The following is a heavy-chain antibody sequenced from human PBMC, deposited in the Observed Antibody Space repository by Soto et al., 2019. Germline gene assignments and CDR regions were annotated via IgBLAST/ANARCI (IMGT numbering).Heavy chain of an antibody. CDR3: TTDNILCGTYGWNCQ. Sequence: PGGSLRLSCAASGLAFSHAWMNGVRQAPGKGLEWVGRIKKTTDSGIPDYSAPGKGRITISRGDSKNTLSLQMNSLKTEETAMYYCTTDNILCGTYGWNCQWGQGTQVTVSS. CDR1: GLAFSHAW. J-gene: IGHJ4*02. CDR2: IKKTTDSGIP. V-gene: IGHV3-15*01. D-gene: IGHD1-7*01.